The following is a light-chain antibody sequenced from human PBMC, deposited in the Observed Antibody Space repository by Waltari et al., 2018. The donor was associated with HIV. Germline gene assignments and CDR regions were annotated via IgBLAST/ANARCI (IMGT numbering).Light chain of an antibody. J-gene: IGLJ2*01. V-gene: IGLV3-25*03. Sequence: SFELTQPPPVPVSPGQTARINCSGDALSKQYVYWYQQKAGQAPLLIIYKDSERPSGVPERFSASRSGTTVTLTINGVLAEDEADYYCQSSDKNIKSVVFGGGTKLTVL. CDR1: ALSKQY. CDR3: QSSDKNIKSVV. CDR2: KDS.